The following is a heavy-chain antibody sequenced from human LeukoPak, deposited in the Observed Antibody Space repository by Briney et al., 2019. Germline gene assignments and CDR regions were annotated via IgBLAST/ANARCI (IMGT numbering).Heavy chain of an antibody. Sequence: QPGGSLRLSCAASGFTFDDYAMHWVRQAPGKGLEWVSGISWNSGSIGYADSVKGRFTISRDNAKNSLYLQMNSLRAEDMALYYCAKGEMTTVSLGAFDIWGQGTMVTVSS. CDR2: ISWNSGSI. J-gene: IGHJ3*02. CDR1: GFTFDDYA. CDR3: AKGEMTTVSLGAFDI. V-gene: IGHV3-9*03. D-gene: IGHD4-17*01.